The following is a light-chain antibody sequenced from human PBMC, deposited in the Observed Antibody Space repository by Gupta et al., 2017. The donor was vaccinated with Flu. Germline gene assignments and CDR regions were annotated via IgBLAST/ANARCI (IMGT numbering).Light chain of an antibody. CDR3: QVWASGTVV. V-gene: IGLV3-9*01. CDR1: SFGSQN. CDR2: RDS. J-gene: IGLJ2*01. Sequence: SSELTQPLSVSVALGQTATITCGGNSFGSQNVNWYQQKPGQAPVVGIYRDSDRPSGIPERVSGSVSGNTATLTISRAQVEDEAYYFCQVWASGTVVFGGGTKLTVL.